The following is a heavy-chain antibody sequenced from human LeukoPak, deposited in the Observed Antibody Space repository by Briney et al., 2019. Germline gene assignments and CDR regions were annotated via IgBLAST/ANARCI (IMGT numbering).Heavy chain of an antibody. CDR3: ARRGMGYSGYDGYWYFDL. CDR1: GYTFTNYW. V-gene: IGHV5-10-1*01. Sequence: GESLRIYCKGSGYTFTNYWIGWVRQMPGKGLEWMGRIDPSDSYTNYSPSFRGHVTISADKSISTAYLQWSTLQASDTAIYYCARRGMGYSGYDGYWYFDLWGRGTLVTVSS. D-gene: IGHD5-12*01. J-gene: IGHJ2*01. CDR2: IDPSDSYT.